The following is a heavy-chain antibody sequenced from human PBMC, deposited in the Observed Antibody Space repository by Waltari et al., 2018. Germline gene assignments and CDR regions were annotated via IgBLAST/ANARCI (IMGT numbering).Heavy chain of an antibody. J-gene: IGHJ3*02. D-gene: IGHD1-26*01. CDR3: ARMSGSYYAFDI. CDR1: GGSISSICYY. CDR2: IYYSGST. Sequence: QLQLQESGPGLVKPSETLSLPCTLSGGSISSICYYWAWLRPPPGKGLEWIGSIYYSGSTYYNPSLKSRVTISVDTSKNQFSLKLSSVTAADTAVYYCARMSGSYYAFDIWGQGTMVTVSS. V-gene: IGHV4-39*07.